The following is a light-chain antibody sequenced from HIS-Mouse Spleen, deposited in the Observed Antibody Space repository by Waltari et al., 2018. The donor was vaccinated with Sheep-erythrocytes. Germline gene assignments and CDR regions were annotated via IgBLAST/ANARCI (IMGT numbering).Light chain of an antibody. CDR1: STDFGGYNY. CDR2: DVS. V-gene: IGLV2-11*01. Sequence: QSALTQPRSVSGSPGQSVTISCTATSTDFGGYNYVSWYQQHPGKAPKLMIYDVSKRPSGVPDRFSGSKSGNTASLTISGLQAEDEADYYCCSYAGSYNHVFGTGTKVTVL. J-gene: IGLJ1*01. CDR3: CSYAGSYNHV.